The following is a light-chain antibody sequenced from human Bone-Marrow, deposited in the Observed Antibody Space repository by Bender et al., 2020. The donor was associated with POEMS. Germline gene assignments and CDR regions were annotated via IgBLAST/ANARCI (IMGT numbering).Light chain of an antibody. CDR1: NIGSKS. Sequence: SYELIQPPSVSVAPGQTASITCGGHNIGSKSVHWNQQKPGQAPVLVVYDDSDRPSGIPERFSGSNSGNTATLTISRVEAEDEADYYCQVWHSGNAHVVFGGGTKLTVL. CDR2: DDS. J-gene: IGLJ3*02. V-gene: IGLV3-21*02. CDR3: QVWHSGNAHVV.